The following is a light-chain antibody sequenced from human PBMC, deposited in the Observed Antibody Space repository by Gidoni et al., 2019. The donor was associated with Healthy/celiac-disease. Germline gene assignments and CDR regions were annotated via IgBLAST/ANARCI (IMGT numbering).Light chain of an antibody. CDR1: SSNIGAGYD. J-gene: IGLJ1*01. CDR3: QSYDSSLSVDV. V-gene: IGLV1-40*01. CDR2: GNS. Sequence: QSVLTQPPSVPGAPGQRVTISCTGSSSNIGAGYDVHWYQQLPGTAPKLLIYGNSNRPSGVPDRFSGSKSGTSASLAITGLQAEDEADYYCQSYDSSLSVDVFGTGTKVTVL.